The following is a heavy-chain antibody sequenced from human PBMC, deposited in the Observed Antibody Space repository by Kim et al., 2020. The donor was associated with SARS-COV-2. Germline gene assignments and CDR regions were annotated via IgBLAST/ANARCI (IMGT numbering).Heavy chain of an antibody. CDR3: SRAVRLSGDAVDI. Sequence: GGSLRLSCTASGFTSGDYPMNWVRQAPGKGLEWVAYIRTRAYGATTEYAASVKGRFIISRDDSESIAYLQMNSLKTEDTAMYYCSRAVRLSGDAVDIWGQGTMVTVSS. D-gene: IGHD3-10*01. V-gene: IGHV3-49*04. CDR1: GFTSGDYP. J-gene: IGHJ3*02. CDR2: IRTRAYGATT.